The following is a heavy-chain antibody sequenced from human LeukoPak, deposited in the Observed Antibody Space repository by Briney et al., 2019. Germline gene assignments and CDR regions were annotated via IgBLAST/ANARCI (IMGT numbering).Heavy chain of an antibody. J-gene: IGHJ5*02. D-gene: IGHD6-6*01. CDR2: IYYSGST. CDR3: ARRLRIAARREWFDP. Sequence: SETLSLTCTVSGGSISSYYWSWIRQPPGKGPEWIGYIYYSGSTNYNPSLKSRVTISVDTSKNQFSLKLSSVTAADTPVYYCARRLRIAARREWFDPWGQGTLVTVSS. V-gene: IGHV4-59*01. CDR1: GGSISSYY.